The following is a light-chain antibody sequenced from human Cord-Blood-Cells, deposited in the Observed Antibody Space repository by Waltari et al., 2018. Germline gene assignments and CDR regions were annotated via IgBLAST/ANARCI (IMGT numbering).Light chain of an antibody. Sequence: QSALTQPRSVSGSPGQSVTISCTGTTSDVGGYNYVSWYQQHPGKAPKLMIYDVSNRPSGVPDRFSGSKSCNAASLTISGLQADDEADYYCCSYAGSYPSPNRVFGGGTKLTVL. V-gene: IGLV2-11*01. CDR1: TSDVGGYNY. CDR3: CSYAGSYPSPNRV. J-gene: IGLJ3*02. CDR2: DVS.